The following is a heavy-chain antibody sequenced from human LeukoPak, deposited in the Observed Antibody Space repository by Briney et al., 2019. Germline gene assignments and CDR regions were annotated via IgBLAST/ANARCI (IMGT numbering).Heavy chain of an antibody. CDR2: ITSSGGNI. CDR3: ARDLAAAAY. CDR1: GXTFSSYS. V-gene: IGHV3-21*01. D-gene: IGHD6-13*01. Sequence: GGSLRLSCAASGXTFSSYSMNWVRQSPGKGLEWVSSITSSGGNIYYADSVKGRFTISRDSAKNSLFLQMNSLRAEDTAVYYCARDLAAAAYWGQGTLVTVSS. J-gene: IGHJ4*02.